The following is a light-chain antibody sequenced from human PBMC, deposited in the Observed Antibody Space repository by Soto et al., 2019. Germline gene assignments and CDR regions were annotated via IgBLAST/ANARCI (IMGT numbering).Light chain of an antibody. J-gene: IGLJ2*01. Sequence: QSVLTQPASVSGSPGQSIAISCTGTNSDVGGYNYVSWYQQHPGKAPKLMIYDVSNRPSGVSDRFSGSKSGNTASLTISGLQAEDEADYYCSSYRTSSTAVLFGGGTKLTVL. CDR2: DVS. CDR3: SSYRTSSTAVL. CDR1: NSDVGGYNY. V-gene: IGLV2-14*01.